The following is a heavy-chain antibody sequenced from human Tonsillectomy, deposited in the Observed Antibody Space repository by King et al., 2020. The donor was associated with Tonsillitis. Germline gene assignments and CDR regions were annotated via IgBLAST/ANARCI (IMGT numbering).Heavy chain of an antibody. V-gene: IGHV3-33*08. J-gene: IGHJ4*02. Sequence: QLVQSGGGVVQPGRSLRLSCAASGFTFSSCGVHWVRQAPVKGLEWVAVIWYDGNTKYYADSVKGRFTISRDNSKNTLYLQMNSLRAEDTAVYYCARDHPNWNYVFDYWGQGTLVTVSS. D-gene: IGHD1-7*01. CDR3: ARDHPNWNYVFDY. CDR1: GFTFSSCG. CDR2: IWYDGNTK.